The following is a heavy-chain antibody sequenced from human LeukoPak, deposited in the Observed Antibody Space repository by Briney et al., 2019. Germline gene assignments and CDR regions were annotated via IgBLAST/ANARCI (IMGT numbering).Heavy chain of an antibody. CDR1: GFTFSSYA. J-gene: IGHJ5*02. D-gene: IGHD2-2*01. CDR2: TSASGGTT. Sequence: PGGSLRLSCAASGFTFSSYAMSWVRQARGKGLEWVSATSASGGTTYYADSVKGRFTISRDNSKNTLYLQMSSLRAEDTAVYYCAKEPREYCSSTSCPNWIDPWGQGTLVTVSS. CDR3: AKEPREYCSSTSCPNWIDP. V-gene: IGHV3-23*01.